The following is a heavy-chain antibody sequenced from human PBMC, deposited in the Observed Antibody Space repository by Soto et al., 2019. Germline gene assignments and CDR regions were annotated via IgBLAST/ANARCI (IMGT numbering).Heavy chain of an antibody. J-gene: IGHJ6*02. V-gene: IGHV1-18*04. CDR3: ARDDCSSTSCYLDV. D-gene: IGHD2-2*01. Sequence: QVQLVQSGAEVKKPGASVKVSCKASGYTFTSYGISWVRQAPGQGLEGMGWISAYNGNTNYAQKIQGRVTITTDTSTSTAYMELRSLRSADTAVYYCARDDCSSTSCYLDVWGQGTTVTVSS. CDR1: GYTFTSYG. CDR2: ISAYNGNT.